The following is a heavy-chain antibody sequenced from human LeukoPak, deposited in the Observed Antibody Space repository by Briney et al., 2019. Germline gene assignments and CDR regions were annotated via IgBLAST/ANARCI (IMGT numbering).Heavy chain of an antibody. D-gene: IGHD2-2*02. CDR3: ARDNNIVVVPAAIRLELGY. CDR1: GYTFTGYY. V-gene: IGHV1-2*02. CDR2: INPNSGGT. Sequence: ASVKVSCKASGYTFTGYYMHWVRQAPGQGLEWMGWINPNSGGTNYAQKFQGRVTTTRDTSISTAYMELSRLRSDDTAVYYCARDNNIVVVPAAIRLELGYWGQGTLVTVSS. J-gene: IGHJ4*02.